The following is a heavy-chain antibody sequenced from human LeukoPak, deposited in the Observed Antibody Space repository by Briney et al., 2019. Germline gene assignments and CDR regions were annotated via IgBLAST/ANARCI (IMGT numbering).Heavy chain of an antibody. J-gene: IGHJ6*03. CDR2: IYHSGTT. D-gene: IGHD6-6*01. CDR1: GYSISSSYY. V-gene: IGHV4-38-2*02. Sequence: PSETLSLTCTVSGYSISSSYYWGWIRQPPGKGLEWIGIIYHSGTTYYNPSLKSRVTISLDMSKSQFSLNLRSVTAADTAVYYCARESPYSSSPGDNYYYTDVWGKGTTVTVSS. CDR3: ARESPYSSSPGDNYYYTDV.